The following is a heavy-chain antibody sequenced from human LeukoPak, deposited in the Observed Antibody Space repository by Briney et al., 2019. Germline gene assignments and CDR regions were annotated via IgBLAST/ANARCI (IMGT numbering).Heavy chain of an antibody. V-gene: IGHV3-7*01. Sequence: GGSLRLSCAASGFTFSSYWMSWVRQAPGKGLEWVANIKQDGSEKYYVDSVKGRFTISRDNAKNSLYLQMNSLRAEDTAVYYCARSQTEITMIVVVYYYYYMDVWGKGTTVTVSS. CDR2: IKQDGSEK. J-gene: IGHJ6*03. CDR3: ARSQTEITMIVVVYYYYYMDV. CDR1: GFTFSSYW. D-gene: IGHD3-22*01.